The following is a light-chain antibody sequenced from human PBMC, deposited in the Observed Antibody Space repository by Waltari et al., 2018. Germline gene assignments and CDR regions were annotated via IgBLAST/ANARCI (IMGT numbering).Light chain of an antibody. V-gene: IGKV2-30*02. CDR1: QSLVHTDGHTY. Sequence: DVVMTQSPLSLPVSLGQPASISCRSSQSLVHTDGHTYLNWFQQRPGQSPRRLIYKVSNRDSGVPDRFSGSGSDTAFTLKISRVEAEDVGIYYCMQATNWPLTFGQGTKVGIQ. J-gene: IGKJ1*01. CDR3: MQATNWPLT. CDR2: KVS.